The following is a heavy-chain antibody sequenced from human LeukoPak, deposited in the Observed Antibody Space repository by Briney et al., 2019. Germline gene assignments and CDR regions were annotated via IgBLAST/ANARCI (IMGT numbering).Heavy chain of an antibody. V-gene: IGHV3-48*03. D-gene: IGHD6-19*01. CDR3: ARDLGSGWYRAFDI. CDR2: ISSSGSTI. J-gene: IGHJ3*02. CDR1: GFTFSSYE. Sequence: PGGSLRLSCAASGFTFSSYEMNWVRKAPGKGLEGVSYISSSGSTIYYADSVKGRFTISRDNAKNSLYLQMNSLRAEDTAVYYCARDLGSGWYRAFDIWGQGTMVTVSS.